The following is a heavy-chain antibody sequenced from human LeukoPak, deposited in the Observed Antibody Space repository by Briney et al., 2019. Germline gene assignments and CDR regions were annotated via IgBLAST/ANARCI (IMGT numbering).Heavy chain of an antibody. V-gene: IGHV1-69*13. D-gene: IGHD2-21*01. J-gene: IGHJ4*02. CDR1: GGTFSSYA. Sequence: GASVKVSCKASGGTFSSYAISWVRQAPGQGLKWMGGIIPIFGTANYAQKFQGRVTITADESTSTAYMELSSLRSEDTAVYYCARDLWPIRSQCPAVWGQGTLVTVSS. CDR3: ARDLWPIRSQCPAV. CDR2: IIPIFGTA.